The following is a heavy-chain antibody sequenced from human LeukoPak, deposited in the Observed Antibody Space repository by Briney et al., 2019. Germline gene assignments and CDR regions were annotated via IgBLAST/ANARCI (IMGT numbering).Heavy chain of an antibody. D-gene: IGHD6-13*01. Sequence: SETLSLTCTVPGGSISSGGYYWSWIRQPPGKGLEWIGYIYHSGSTYYNPSLKSRVTISVDRSKNQFSLKLSSVTAADTAVYYCASPLIAAGSRCFDLWGRGTLVTVSS. V-gene: IGHV4-30-2*01. J-gene: IGHJ2*01. CDR1: GGSISSGGYY. CDR2: IYHSGST. CDR3: ASPLIAAGSRCFDL.